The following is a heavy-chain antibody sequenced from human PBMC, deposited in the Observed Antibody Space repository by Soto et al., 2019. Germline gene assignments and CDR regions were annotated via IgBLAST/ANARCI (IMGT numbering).Heavy chain of an antibody. V-gene: IGHV3-30*05. CDR2: ISFEGNTQ. J-gene: IGHJ2*01. CDR1: GFTLSRYG. CDR3: ARIDCGGNCYSRSWYFDI. Sequence: QVQLVESGGGVVQPGRSLRLSCAASGFTLSRYGMHWVRQAPGKGLEWVAVISFEGNTQYYADSVKGRFTISRDNSKDTLSLQIHSLRPEDTAVYYCARIDCGGNCYSRSWYFDIWGRGTLVTVSS. D-gene: IGHD2-21*02.